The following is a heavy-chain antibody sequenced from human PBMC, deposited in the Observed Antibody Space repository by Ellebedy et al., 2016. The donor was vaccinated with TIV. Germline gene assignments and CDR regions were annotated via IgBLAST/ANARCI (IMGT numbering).Heavy chain of an antibody. V-gene: IGHV7-4-1*02. D-gene: IGHD1-1*01. CDR2: INMHTGNP. Sequence: ASVKVSCKASGYTFTSYAMNWVRQAPGQGLEWLGWINMHTGNPTYAQGFTGRFDFSLDTSVSTAYLQITGLKAEDTAVYYCARDSRYNWNDWDYYHMDVWGKGTTVTVSS. CDR1: GYTFTSYA. CDR3: ARDSRYNWNDWDYYHMDV. J-gene: IGHJ6*03.